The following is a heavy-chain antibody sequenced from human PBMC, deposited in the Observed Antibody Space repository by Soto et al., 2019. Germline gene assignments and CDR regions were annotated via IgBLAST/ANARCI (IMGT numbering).Heavy chain of an antibody. CDR1: GYNFTGYW. Sequence: GESLKISCKGSGYNFTGYWIGWVRQVPGKGLEWMGIIYPHDSRTKYSPSFQGQVTISADKSSSTAYLQWSSLKASDTAMYYCARRGGYYFYYGMDVWGQGTTVTVSS. V-gene: IGHV5-51*01. CDR2: IYPHDSRT. J-gene: IGHJ6*02. CDR3: ARRGGYYFYYGMDV.